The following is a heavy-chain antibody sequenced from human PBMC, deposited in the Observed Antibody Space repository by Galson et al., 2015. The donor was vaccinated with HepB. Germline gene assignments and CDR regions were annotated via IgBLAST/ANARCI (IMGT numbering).Heavy chain of an antibody. CDR1: GFTFSSYA. CDR3: AKDPGGELESAVRRPN. J-gene: IGHJ4*02. D-gene: IGHD1-1*01. V-gene: IGHV3-23*01. CDR2: ISGSGGST. Sequence: SLRLSCAASGFTFSSYAMSWVRQAPGKGLEWVSAISGSGGSTYYADSVKGRFTISRDNSKNTLYLQMNSLRAEDTAVYYCAKDPGGELESAVRRPNWGQGTLVTVSS.